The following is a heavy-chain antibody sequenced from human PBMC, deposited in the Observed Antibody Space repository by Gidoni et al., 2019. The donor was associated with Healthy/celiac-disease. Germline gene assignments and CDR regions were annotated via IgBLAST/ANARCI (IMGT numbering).Heavy chain of an antibody. D-gene: IGHD3-3*01. J-gene: IGHJ6*02. CDR1: GGSFSGFY. CDR3: ARGDYYDFWSAQRGVYYYYGMDV. CDR2: INHSGST. Sequence: QVQLQQWGAGLLKPSETLSLTCAVYGGSFSGFYWSWIRPPPGKGLEWIGEINHSGSTNYNPSLKSRVTISVDTSKNQFSLKLSSVTAADTAVYYCARGDYYDFWSAQRGVYYYYGMDVWGQGTTVTVSS. V-gene: IGHV4-34*01.